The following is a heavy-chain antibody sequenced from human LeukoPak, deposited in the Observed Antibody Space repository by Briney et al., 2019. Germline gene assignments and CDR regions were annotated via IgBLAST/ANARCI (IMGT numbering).Heavy chain of an antibody. D-gene: IGHD2/OR15-2a*01. V-gene: IGHV4-59*01. CDR2: IYYGGST. CDR3: ARAPHRYYSIDY. J-gene: IGHJ4*02. Sequence: SETLSLTCTVSGGSISSYYWSWIRQPPGKGLEWIGYIYYGGSTNYNPSLKSRVTISVDTSKNQFSLKLSSVTAADTAVYYCARAPHRYYSIDYWGQGTLVTVSS. CDR1: GGSISSYY.